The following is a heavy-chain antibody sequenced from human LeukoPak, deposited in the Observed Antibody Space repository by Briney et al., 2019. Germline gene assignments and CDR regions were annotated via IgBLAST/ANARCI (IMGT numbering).Heavy chain of an antibody. V-gene: IGHV3-66*01. J-gene: IGHJ4*02. D-gene: IGHD3-22*01. CDR1: GFTLSSTF. Sequence: GGSLRLSCAASGFTLSSTFMSWVRQAPGKGLEWVSVIYSGGSTYYSDSVKGRFTISRDNSKNTLYLQMNSLRAEDTAVYYCARGGYYRYFDYWGQGTLVTASS. CDR2: IYSGGST. CDR3: ARGGYYRYFDY.